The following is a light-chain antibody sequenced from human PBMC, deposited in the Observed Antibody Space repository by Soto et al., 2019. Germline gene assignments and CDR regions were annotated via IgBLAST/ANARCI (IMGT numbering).Light chain of an antibody. CDR3: SSYTDTKSLV. Sequence: QSVLTQPPSVSAAPGQKVTISCSGSSSNIGGYNSVSWYQQHPGKAPKVMIYDVTKRPSGVPDRFSGSKSGNTASLTVSALQAEDEADYYCSSYTDTKSLVFGTGTKVTVL. J-gene: IGLJ1*01. CDR2: DVT. CDR1: SSNIGGYNS. V-gene: IGLV2-8*01.